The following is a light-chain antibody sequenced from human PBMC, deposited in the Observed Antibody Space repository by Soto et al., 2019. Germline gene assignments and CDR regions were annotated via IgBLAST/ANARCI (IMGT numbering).Light chain of an antibody. V-gene: IGKV1-8*01. Sequence: AIRMTQXPXXXSASTGDRVTITCRASQGISSYLAWYQQKPGKAPKLLIYAASTLQSGVPSRFSGSGSGTDFTLTISCLQSEDFATYYCQQYYSYPFTFGPGTKVDIK. CDR3: QQYYSYPFT. CDR1: QGISSY. J-gene: IGKJ3*01. CDR2: AAS.